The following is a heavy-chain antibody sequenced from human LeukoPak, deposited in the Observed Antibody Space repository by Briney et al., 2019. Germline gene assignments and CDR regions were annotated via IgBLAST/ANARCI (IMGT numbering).Heavy chain of an antibody. V-gene: IGHV4-4*07. CDR1: GGSISSYY. CDR3: ARSYSSGAPYYFDY. D-gene: IGHD6-19*01. J-gene: IGHJ4*02. CDR2: IYTSGST. Sequence: SETLSLTCTVSGGSISSYYWSWIRQPAGKGLEWIGRIYTSGSTNYNPSLKSRVTISVDTSKNQFSLKLSSVTAADTAVYYCARSYSSGAPYYFDYWGQGTLVTVSS.